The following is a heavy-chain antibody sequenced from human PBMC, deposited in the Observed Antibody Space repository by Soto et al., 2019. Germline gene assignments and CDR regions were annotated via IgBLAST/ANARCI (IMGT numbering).Heavy chain of an antibody. CDR3: AKTESFNGYYNAFDY. CDR2: ISGGGGST. CDR1: GFFFAGYA. Sequence: EVQLSQSGGGLVQPGGSLRLSCAASGFFFAGYAVTWVRQAPGQGLEWVSAISGGGGSTYYVDSVKGRFTISRDNSKHTVHLQMSRLRAEDTAVYYCAKTESFNGYYNAFDYWGRGTQVTVSS. V-gene: IGHV3-23*01. J-gene: IGHJ4*02. D-gene: IGHD3-9*01.